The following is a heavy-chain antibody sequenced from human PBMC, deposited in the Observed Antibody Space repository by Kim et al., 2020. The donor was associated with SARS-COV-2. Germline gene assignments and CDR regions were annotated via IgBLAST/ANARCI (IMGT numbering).Heavy chain of an antibody. D-gene: IGHD6-19*01. V-gene: IGHV3-23*01. CDR3: AKVSSGSSGWFEYFQH. CDR1: GFTFNSYD. Sequence: GGSLRLSCAASGFTFNSYDMSWVRQAPGKGLEWVSGIRGSGDSTTYADSVKGRFTISRDNSKNTLYLQMDRLRADDTALYYCAKVSSGSSGWFEYFQHWGQGTLVTVSS. J-gene: IGHJ1*01. CDR2: IRGSGDST.